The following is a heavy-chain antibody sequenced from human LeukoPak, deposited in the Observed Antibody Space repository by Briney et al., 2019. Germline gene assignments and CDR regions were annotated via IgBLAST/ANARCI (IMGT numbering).Heavy chain of an antibody. J-gene: IGHJ2*01. D-gene: IGHD1-14*01. CDR1: GFTASNYA. CDR3: ARLIATSWMGFDL. V-gene: IGHV1-69*10. Sequence: EASVKVSCKASGFTASNYAIIWLRQAPGQGLELMGRIIPLFGITNYAQKFQDRVTITADKSTNTTYVGLTSLRSEDTAVYYCARLIATSWMGFDLWGRGTLVTVSS. CDR2: IIPLFGIT.